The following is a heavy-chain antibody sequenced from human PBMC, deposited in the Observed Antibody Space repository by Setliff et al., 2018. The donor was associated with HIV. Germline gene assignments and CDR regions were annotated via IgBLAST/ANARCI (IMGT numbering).Heavy chain of an antibody. V-gene: IGHV4-61*02. Sequence: SETLSLTCTVSGGSISSEDYYWTWIRQPAGKTLEWIGRTSVSGSATYNPSLKSRVTISIATSKGQFSLRLHSVTAADTAVYYCARGRYDNSHFYYEVIDYWGQGTLVTVSS. CDR3: ARGRYDNSHFYYEVIDY. CDR1: GGSISSEDYY. D-gene: IGHD3-22*01. J-gene: IGHJ4*02. CDR2: TSVSGSA.